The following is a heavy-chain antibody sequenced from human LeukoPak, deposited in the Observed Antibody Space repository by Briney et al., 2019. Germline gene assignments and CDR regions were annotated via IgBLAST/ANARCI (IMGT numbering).Heavy chain of an antibody. CDR1: GGSISSSSYY. CDR2: IYYSGST. J-gene: IGHJ4*02. D-gene: IGHD6-19*01. CDR3: ARQSPSIAVAGHFDY. Sequence: SETLSLTCTVSGGSISSSSYYWGWLRQPPGKGLEWIGSIYYSGSTYYNPSLKSRVTISVDTSKNQFSLKRSSVTAADTAVYYCARQSPSIAVAGHFDYWGQGTLVTVSS. V-gene: IGHV4-39*01.